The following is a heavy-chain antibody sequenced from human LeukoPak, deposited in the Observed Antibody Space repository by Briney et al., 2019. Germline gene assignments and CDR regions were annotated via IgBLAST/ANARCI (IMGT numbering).Heavy chain of an antibody. CDR3: ARGPNIVVVVAAIWFDP. CDR1: GFTFSSYS. J-gene: IGHJ5*02. CDR2: ISSSSSTI. D-gene: IGHD2-15*01. Sequence: GSLRLSCAASGFTFSSYSMNWVRQAPGKGLEWVSYISSSSSTIYYADSVKGRFTISRDNAKNSLYLQMNSLRAEDTAVYYCARGPNIVVVVAAIWFDPWGQGTLVTVSS. V-gene: IGHV3-48*01.